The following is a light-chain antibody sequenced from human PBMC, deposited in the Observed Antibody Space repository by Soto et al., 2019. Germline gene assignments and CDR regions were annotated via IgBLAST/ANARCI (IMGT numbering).Light chain of an antibody. Sequence: DIQMTQSPSCLSASVGDRVTITCRASQNVNNYLHWYQQKAGQAPKLLIYAASNLQSGVPSRFSGRGSGTDFTLTVKSLQPEDFATYYCQQGYSNPWTFGQGTKVDIK. CDR2: AAS. V-gene: IGKV1-39*01. J-gene: IGKJ1*01. CDR3: QQGYSNPWT. CDR1: QNVNNY.